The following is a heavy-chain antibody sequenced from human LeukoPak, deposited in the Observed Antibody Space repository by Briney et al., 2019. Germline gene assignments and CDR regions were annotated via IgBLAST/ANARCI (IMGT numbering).Heavy chain of an antibody. D-gene: IGHD1-26*01. CDR1: GYSISSGYY. V-gene: IGHV4-38-2*02. CDR3: AREGWELLRFYYGMDV. CDR2: IYHSGST. Sequence: PSETLSLTCTVSGYSISSGYYWGWIRQPPGKGLEWIGSIYHSGSTYYNPSLKSRVTISVDTSKNQFSLKLSSVTAADTAVYYCAREGWELLRFYYGMDVWGQGTTVTVSS. J-gene: IGHJ6*02.